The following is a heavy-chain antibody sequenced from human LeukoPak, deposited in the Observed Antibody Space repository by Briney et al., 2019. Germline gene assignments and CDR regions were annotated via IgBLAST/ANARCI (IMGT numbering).Heavy chain of an antibody. D-gene: IGHD6-19*01. Sequence: SETLSLTCAVYGGSFSGYYWSWIRQPPGKGLEWIGEINHSGSTNYNPSLKSRVTISVDTSKNQFSLKLSSGTAADTAVYYCARGIKQWLVRNAFDIWGQGTMVTVSS. V-gene: IGHV4-34*01. CDR1: GGSFSGYY. J-gene: IGHJ3*02. CDR3: ARGIKQWLVRNAFDI. CDR2: INHSGST.